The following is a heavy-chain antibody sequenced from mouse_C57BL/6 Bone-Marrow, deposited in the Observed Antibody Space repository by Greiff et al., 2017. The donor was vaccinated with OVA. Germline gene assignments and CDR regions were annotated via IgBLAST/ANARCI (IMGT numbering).Heavy chain of an antibody. CDR2: IWWDDDT. D-gene: IGHD2-5*01. Sequence: QVTLKECGPGILQPSQTLSLTCSFSGFSLSTYGMGVGWIRQPSGKGLEWLAHIWWDDDTYYNPALKSPLTISKDTSKNQVFFQIANVYTADTATYYCAGSNYVELGAMDYWGQGTSVTVSS. J-gene: IGHJ4*01. CDR1: GFSLSTYGMG. CDR3: AGSNYVELGAMDY. V-gene: IGHV8-8*01.